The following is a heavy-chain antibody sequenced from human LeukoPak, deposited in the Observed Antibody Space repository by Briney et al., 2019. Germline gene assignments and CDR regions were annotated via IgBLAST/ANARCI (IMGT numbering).Heavy chain of an antibody. CDR2: ISYDGSNK. J-gene: IGHJ4*02. CDR3: ARDRYCGGDCYSWGFDY. D-gene: IGHD2-21*02. V-gene: IGHV3-30-3*01. CDR1: GFTFSSYA. Sequence: SGGSLRLSCAASGFTFSSYAMHWVRQAPGKGLEWVAVISYDGSNKYYADSVKGRFTISRDNSENTLYLQMNSLRAEDTAVYYCARDRYCGGDCYSWGFDYWGQGTLVTVSS.